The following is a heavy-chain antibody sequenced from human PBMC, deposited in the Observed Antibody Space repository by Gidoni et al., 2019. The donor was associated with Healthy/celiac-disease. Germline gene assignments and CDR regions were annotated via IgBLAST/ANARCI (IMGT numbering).Heavy chain of an antibody. CDR1: GGSISSYY. CDR2: IYYSGST. V-gene: IGHV4-59*01. Sequence: QVQLQESGPGLVKPSETLSLPCTVSGGSISSYYWSWIRQPPGKGLEWIGYIYYSGSTNYNPSRKSRVTISVDTSKNQFSLKLSSVTAADTAVYYCASERAGAFDVWGQGTMVTVSS. J-gene: IGHJ3*01. CDR3: ASERAGAFDV.